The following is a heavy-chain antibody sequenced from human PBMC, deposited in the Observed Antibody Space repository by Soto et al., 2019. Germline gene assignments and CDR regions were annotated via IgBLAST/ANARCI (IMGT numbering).Heavy chain of an antibody. D-gene: IGHD1-26*01. J-gene: IGHJ3*02. CDR1: GESFSGYY. Sequence: SETLSLTWAVYGESFSGYYWTWIRQPPGKGLEWIGEIHHSGGTNYNPSLKSRVTISVDTSKNQFSLNLNSVTAADTAVYYCARVAGLLQGAFDIWGQGTMVTVSS. CDR3: ARVAGLLQGAFDI. CDR2: IHHSGGT. V-gene: IGHV4-34*01.